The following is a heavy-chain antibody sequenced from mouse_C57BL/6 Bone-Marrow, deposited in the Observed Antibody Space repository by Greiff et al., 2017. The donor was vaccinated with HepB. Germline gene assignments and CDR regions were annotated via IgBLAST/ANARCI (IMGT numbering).Heavy chain of an antibody. CDR2: INPNYGTT. J-gene: IGHJ2*01. CDR1: GYSFTDYN. V-gene: IGHV1-39*01. D-gene: IGHD2-14*01. CDR3: AREEVVRRYYFDY. Sequence: EVQLQQSGPELVKPGASVKISCKASGYSFTDYNMNWVKQSNGKSLEWIGVINPNYGTTSYNQKFKGKATLTVDQSSSTAYMQLNSLTADDSAVYYCAREEVVRRYYFDYWGQGTTLTVSS.